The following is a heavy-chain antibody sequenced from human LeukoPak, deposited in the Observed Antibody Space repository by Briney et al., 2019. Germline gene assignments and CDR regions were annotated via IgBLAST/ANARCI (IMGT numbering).Heavy chain of an antibody. CDR2: IYYSGST. CDR3: ARDAGGAVAGTFDY. D-gene: IGHD6-19*01. V-gene: IGHV4-30-4*08. J-gene: IGHJ4*02. CDR1: GFTFSSYA. Sequence: LRLSCAASGFTFSSYAMSWIRQPPGKGLEWIGYIYYSGSTYYNPSLKSRVTISVDTSKNQFSLKLSSVTAADTAVYYCARDAGGAVAGTFDYWGQGTLVTVSS.